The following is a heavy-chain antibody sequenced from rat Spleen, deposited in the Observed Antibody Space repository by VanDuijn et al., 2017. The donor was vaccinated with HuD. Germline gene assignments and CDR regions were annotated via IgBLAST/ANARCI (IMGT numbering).Heavy chain of an antibody. J-gene: IGHJ2*01. CDR2: ITTGGDDT. Sequence: EVQLVESGGGLVQPGRSLKLSCAASGFTFSSFPMAWVRQAPTKGLEWVASITTGGDDTYYRDSVKGRFTISRDNAKSSLYLQMDSLRSEDTATYYCARRRGTDYWGQGVMVTVSS. D-gene: IGHD4-3*01. V-gene: IGHV5-25*01. CDR3: ARRRGTDY. CDR1: GFTFSSFP.